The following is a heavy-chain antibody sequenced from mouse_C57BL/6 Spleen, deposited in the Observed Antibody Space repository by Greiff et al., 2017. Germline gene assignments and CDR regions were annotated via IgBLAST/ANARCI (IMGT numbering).Heavy chain of an antibody. D-gene: IGHD2-2*01. CDR1: GYTFTSYW. Sequence: QVQLQQPGAELVRPGSSVKLSCKASGYTFTSYWMDWVKQRPGQGLEWIGNIYPSDSETHYNQKFKDKATLTVDKSSSTAYMQLSSLTSEDSAVYDCARETATMVTYYAMDYWGQGTSVTVSS. CDR2: IYPSDSET. J-gene: IGHJ4*01. V-gene: IGHV1-61*01. CDR3: ARETATMVTYYAMDY.